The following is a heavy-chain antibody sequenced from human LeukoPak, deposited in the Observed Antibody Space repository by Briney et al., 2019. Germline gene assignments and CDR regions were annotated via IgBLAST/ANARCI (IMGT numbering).Heavy chain of an antibody. Sequence: PGGSLRLSCAASGFTFSSYAMSWVRQAPGKGLEWVSGISGGGGSTYYPDSVQGRFTISRDNSKNTLYLQMNSLRAEDTAVYYCAIGPHKTRYGSGSYSPFDYWGQGTLVTVSS. V-gene: IGHV3-23*01. CDR1: GFTFSSYA. D-gene: IGHD3-10*01. J-gene: IGHJ4*02. CDR3: AIGPHKTRYGSGSYSPFDY. CDR2: ISGGGGST.